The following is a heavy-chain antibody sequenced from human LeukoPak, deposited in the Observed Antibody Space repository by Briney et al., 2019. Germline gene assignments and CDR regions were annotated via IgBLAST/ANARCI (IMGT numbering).Heavy chain of an antibody. J-gene: IGHJ4*02. CDR3: ARALNRVYFGSGTYYGDYFDY. CDR2: IYYSGST. Sequence: SETLSLTCTVSGGSVSSGTYYWSWIRQPPGKGLEWIGYIYYSGSTNYNPSLKSRLTISVDTSKNQFSLKLSSVTAADTAVYYCARALNRVYFGSGTYYGDYFDYWGQGTPVTVSS. CDR1: GGSVSSGTYY. D-gene: IGHD3-10*01. V-gene: IGHV4-61*01.